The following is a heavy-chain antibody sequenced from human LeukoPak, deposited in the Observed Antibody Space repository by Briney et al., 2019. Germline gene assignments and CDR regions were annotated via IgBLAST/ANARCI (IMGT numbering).Heavy chain of an antibody. D-gene: IGHD1-26*01. CDR2: INPTGGST. CDR3: ARDNSVGDNAWWFDP. Sequence: ASVNVSCKASGYTFTSYYMHWVRQAPGQGLEWMGLINPTGGSTGYEQKFQGRVTMTRDMSTSTNYMELSSLRSEDTAIYYCARDNSVGDNAWWFDPWGQGTLVTVSS. CDR1: GYTFTSYY. V-gene: IGHV1-46*01. J-gene: IGHJ5*02.